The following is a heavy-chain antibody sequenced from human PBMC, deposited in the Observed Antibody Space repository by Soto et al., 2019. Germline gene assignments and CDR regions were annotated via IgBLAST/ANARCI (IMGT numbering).Heavy chain of an antibody. J-gene: IGHJ6*02. Sequence: GGSLRLSCAASGFTFSSYGMHWVRQAPGKGLEWVAVISYDGSNKYYADSVKGRFTISRDNSKNTLYLQMNSLRAEDAAVYYCAKENYVWGSPILFYGMDVWGQGTTVTVSS. D-gene: IGHD3-16*01. CDR2: ISYDGSNK. CDR1: GFTFSSYG. V-gene: IGHV3-30*18. CDR3: AKENYVWGSPILFYGMDV.